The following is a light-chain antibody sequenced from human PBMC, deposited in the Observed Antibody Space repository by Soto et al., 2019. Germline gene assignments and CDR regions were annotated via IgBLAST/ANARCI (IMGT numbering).Light chain of an antibody. V-gene: IGLV2-14*01. J-gene: IGLJ3*02. CDR2: DVI. CDR1: SSDVGGYSY. Sequence: QSALTQPASVSGSPGQSITISCTGSSSDVGGYSYVSWYQQYPGKAPKLMIFDVINRPSGVSNRFSGSKSGNTASLTISGLQADDEADYYCSSYTNSNTWVFGGGTKLTVL. CDR3: SSYTNSNTWV.